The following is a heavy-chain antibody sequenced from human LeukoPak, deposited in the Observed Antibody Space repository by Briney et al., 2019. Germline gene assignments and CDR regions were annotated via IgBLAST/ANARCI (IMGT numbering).Heavy chain of an antibody. V-gene: IGHV4-34*01. D-gene: IGHD2-15*01. CDR2: INHSGST. CDR3: ARVCSGGSCYSGGAP. J-gene: IGHJ5*02. CDR1: GGSFSGYY. Sequence: SETLSLTCAGYGGSFSGYYWSWIRQPPGKGLEWIGEINHSGSTNYNPSLKSRVTIPVDTSQNQFSLKLSSVTAADTAVYYCARVCSGGSCYSGGAPWGQGTLVTVSS.